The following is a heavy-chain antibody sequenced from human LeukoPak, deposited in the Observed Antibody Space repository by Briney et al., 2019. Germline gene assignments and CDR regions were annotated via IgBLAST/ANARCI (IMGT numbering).Heavy chain of an antibody. J-gene: IGHJ4*02. Sequence: ASVKVSCKASGYTFTGYYMHWVRQAPGQGLEWMGRINPNSGGTNYAQKFQGRVTMTRDTSISTAYMELSRLRSDDTAVYYCARVRVQLWLGSFDYRGQGTLVTVSS. CDR2: INPNSGGT. V-gene: IGHV1-2*06. CDR3: ARVRVQLWLGSFDY. CDR1: GYTFTGYY. D-gene: IGHD5-18*01.